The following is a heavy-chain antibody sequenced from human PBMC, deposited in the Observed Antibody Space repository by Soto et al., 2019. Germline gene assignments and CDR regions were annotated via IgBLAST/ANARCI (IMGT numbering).Heavy chain of an antibody. V-gene: IGHV2-5*02. Sequence: QITLKESGPTLVKPTQTLTLTCTFSGFSLSTRRVGVGWIRQPPGKALEWLALIYWDDDKRYSPSLKSRLTITKDTSKNQVVLTMTNMVPVDTATYYCAHSTYSSSWYGDAFYIWGQVTMVTVSS. CDR3: AHSTYSSSWYGDAFYI. D-gene: IGHD6-13*01. CDR2: IYWDDDK. J-gene: IGHJ3*02. CDR1: GFSLSTRRVG.